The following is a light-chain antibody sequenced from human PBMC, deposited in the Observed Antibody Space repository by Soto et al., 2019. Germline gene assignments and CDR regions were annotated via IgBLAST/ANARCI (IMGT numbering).Light chain of an antibody. Sequence: QSGLTQPPSASGSPGQSVTISCTGTSSDVGGYNYVSWYQQHPGKVPKVMIYEVSKRPSGVPDRFSGSKSGNTASLTVSGLQAEDEADYYCSSYAGSNNPYVFGTGTKVTVL. CDR1: SSDVGGYNY. CDR3: SSYAGSNNPYV. CDR2: EVS. V-gene: IGLV2-8*01. J-gene: IGLJ1*01.